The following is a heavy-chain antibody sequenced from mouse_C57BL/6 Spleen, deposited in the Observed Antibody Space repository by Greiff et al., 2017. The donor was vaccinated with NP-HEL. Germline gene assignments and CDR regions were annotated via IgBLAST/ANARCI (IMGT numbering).Heavy chain of an antibody. CDR3: TRGGLRRGYYAMDY. D-gene: IGHD2-4*01. V-gene: IGHV1-15*01. CDR1: GYTFTDYE. Sequence: VQLQQSGAELVRPGASVTLSCKASGYTFTDYEMHWVKQTPVHGLEWIGAIDPETGGTAYNQKFKGKAILTADKSSSTAYMELRSLTSEDSAVYYCTRGGLRRGYYAMDYWGQGTSVTVSS. CDR2: IDPETGGT. J-gene: IGHJ4*01.